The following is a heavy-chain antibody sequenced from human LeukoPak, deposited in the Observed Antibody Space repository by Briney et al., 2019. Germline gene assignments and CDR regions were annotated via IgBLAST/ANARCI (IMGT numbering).Heavy chain of an antibody. V-gene: IGHV3-43*02. CDR3: AKGLWRMTFGGVPYY. J-gene: IGHJ4*02. Sequence: PGGSLRLSCAASGFTFDDYAMHWVRQVPGKGLEWVSFISGDGGSTHYADSVKGRFTISRDNSKNSLYLQMNSLRNDDTAFYYCAKGLWRMTFGGVPYYWGQGILVTVST. CDR1: GFTFDDYA. CDR2: ISGDGGST. D-gene: IGHD3-16*01.